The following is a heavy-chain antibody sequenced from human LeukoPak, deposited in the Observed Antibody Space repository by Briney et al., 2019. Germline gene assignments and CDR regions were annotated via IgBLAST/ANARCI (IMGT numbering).Heavy chain of an antibody. Sequence: SETLSLTCSVSGGSVSRDYWSWIRQPPGKRLEWLGYIYHIGGTNYNPSLKSRVSISVDPSKNQFSLMLTSVTAADTAVYYCAREAVAGTLDYWGQGALVTVSS. D-gene: IGHD6-19*01. CDR2: IYHIGGT. CDR1: GGSVSRDY. CDR3: AREAVAGTLDY. V-gene: IGHV4-59*02. J-gene: IGHJ4*02.